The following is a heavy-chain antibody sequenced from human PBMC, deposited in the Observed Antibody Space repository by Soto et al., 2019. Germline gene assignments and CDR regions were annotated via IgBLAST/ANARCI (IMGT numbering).Heavy chain of an antibody. V-gene: IGHV4-4*02. D-gene: IGHD6-6*01. J-gene: IGHJ6*02. CDR2: IFHSGDT. CDR1: GASISSSNW. CDR3: ARDYFAARPGRYSAMDV. Sequence: QVQLQESGPGLVEPSGTLSLTCAVSGASISSSNWLIWVRQPPGTGLEWIGEIFHSGDTSYNASLNWRVIISEDTSKNPFSLRLTSVTASETAVYFLARDYFAARPGRYSAMDVWGQGTTVIVSS.